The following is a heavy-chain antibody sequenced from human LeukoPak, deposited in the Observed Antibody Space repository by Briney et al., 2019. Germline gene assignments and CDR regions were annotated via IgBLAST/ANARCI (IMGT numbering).Heavy chain of an antibody. CDR3: TRVRTGSIFYY. J-gene: IGHJ4*02. CDR2: VSYTGDT. D-gene: IGHD3-3*02. V-gene: IGHV4-39*02. CDR1: GDSISSGPHF. Sequence: SETLSPTCTVSGDSISSGPHFWAWVRQPPGKGLEWVASVSYTGDTYYNPSLKSRVTISRDTSKNQFSLKMTSMTATDTAVYYCTRVRTGSIFYYWGQGTLITVSS.